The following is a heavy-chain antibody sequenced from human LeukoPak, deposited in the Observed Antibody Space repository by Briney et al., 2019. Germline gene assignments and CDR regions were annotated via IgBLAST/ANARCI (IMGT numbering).Heavy chain of an antibody. CDR2: INPSGGST. D-gene: IGHD3-10*01. V-gene: IGHV1-46*01. Sequence: ASVTVSCKASGYTFSGYFMHWVRQAPGQGLEWMGIINPSGGSTSYAQKFQGRVTMTRDTSTSTVYMELSSLRSEDTAVYYCARDSVSGTTLDAFDIWGQGTMVTVSS. J-gene: IGHJ3*02. CDR1: GYTFSGYF. CDR3: ARDSVSGTTLDAFDI.